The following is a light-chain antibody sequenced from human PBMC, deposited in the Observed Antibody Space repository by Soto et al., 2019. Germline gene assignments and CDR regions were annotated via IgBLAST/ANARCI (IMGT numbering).Light chain of an antibody. J-gene: IGKJ4*01. CDR1: QSVSSY. V-gene: IGKV3-11*01. CDR3: QQRSNWPLT. CDR2: DAS. Sequence: EIVLTQSPATLSLSPGERATLSCRASQSVSSYLAWYQQKPGQAPRLLIYDASNRATGIPARFSGSGSGTDFTLTIRSLEPEDFAVYYCQQRSNWPLTFGGRTKVDIK.